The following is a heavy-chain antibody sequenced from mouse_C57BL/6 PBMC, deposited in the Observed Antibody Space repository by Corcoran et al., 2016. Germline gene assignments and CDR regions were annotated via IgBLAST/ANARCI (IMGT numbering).Heavy chain of an antibody. D-gene: IGHD2-5*01. CDR1: GYTFTDYY. Sequence: EVQLQQSGPELVKPGASVKISCTASGYTFTDYYMNWVKQSHGKSLEWIGDINPNNGGTSYNQKFKGKATLTVDKSSSTAYMELRSLTSEDSAVYYCARSYYSNYHAMDYWGQGTSVTVSS. J-gene: IGHJ4*01. CDR2: INPNNGGT. V-gene: IGHV1-26*01. CDR3: ARSYYSNYHAMDY.